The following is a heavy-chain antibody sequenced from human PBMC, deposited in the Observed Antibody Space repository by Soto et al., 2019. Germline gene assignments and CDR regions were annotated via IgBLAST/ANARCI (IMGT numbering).Heavy chain of an antibody. CDR3: ATSVNSAMAFDY. D-gene: IGHD5-18*01. CDR1: GYTFTHYY. Sequence: EASVKVSCKASGYTFTHYYIHWVRQAPGQGLEWMGIINPNGGITTYAQKFRAGFSMTRDTSTSTVYLELSSLRSEDSAVYYCATSVNSAMAFDYWGQGTLVTVPQ. V-gene: IGHV1-46*01. J-gene: IGHJ4*02. CDR2: INPNGGIT.